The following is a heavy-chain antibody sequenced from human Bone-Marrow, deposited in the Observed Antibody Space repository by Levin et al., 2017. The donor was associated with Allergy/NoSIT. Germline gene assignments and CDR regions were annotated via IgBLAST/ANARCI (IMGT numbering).Heavy chain of an antibody. CDR2: INRNGDRI. V-gene: IGHV3-20*04. CDR1: GFTFDDYG. D-gene: IGHD2-15*01. CDR3: ARGFLGGPFDL. J-gene: IGHJ5*02. Sequence: PSETLSLTCAASGFTFDDYGMSWVRQAPGKGLEWVSGINRNGDRIGYADSLKGRFTISRDNAKNSLYLQMNRLRAEDTALYYCARGFLGGPFDLWGQGTPVTVSS.